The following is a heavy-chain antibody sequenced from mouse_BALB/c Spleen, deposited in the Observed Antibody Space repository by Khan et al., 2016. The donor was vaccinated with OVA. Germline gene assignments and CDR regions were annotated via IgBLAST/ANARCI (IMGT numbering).Heavy chain of an antibody. J-gene: IGHJ2*01. Sequence: VQLKESGPGLVKPSQSLSLTRSVTGHLIPSGYYWNRIRQLPGNKLEWMGYIRYDGSNNYNPSLKNRISITRDTSKNQFFLKLNSVTTEDTATYNGGNGYHYYGCYVDCWGQGTAVTVSS. CDR1: GHLIPSGYY. CDR3: GNGYHYYGCYVDC. D-gene: IGHD1-2*01. CDR2: IRYDGSN. V-gene: IGHV3-6*02.